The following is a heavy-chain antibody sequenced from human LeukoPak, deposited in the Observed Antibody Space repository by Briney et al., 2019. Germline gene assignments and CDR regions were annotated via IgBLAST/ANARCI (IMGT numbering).Heavy chain of an antibody. CDR3: ARRNKWARPVYFDY. J-gene: IGHJ4*02. CDR2: INHSGST. CDR1: GGSFSGYY. Sequence: SETLSLTCAVYGGSFSGYYWSWIRQPPGKGLEWIGEINHSGSTNYNPSLKSRVTISVDTSKNQFSLKLSSVTAADTAVYYCARRNKWARPVYFDYWGQGTLVTVSS. D-gene: IGHD1-26*01. V-gene: IGHV4-34*01.